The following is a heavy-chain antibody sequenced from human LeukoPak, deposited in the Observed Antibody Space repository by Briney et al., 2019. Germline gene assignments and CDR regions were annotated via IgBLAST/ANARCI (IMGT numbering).Heavy chain of an antibody. CDR2: IFPADSNT. CDR3: ARHRATGTWSDFDY. CDR1: GYTFTHNW. V-gene: IGHV5-51*01. D-gene: IGHD1-14*01. J-gene: IGHJ4*02. Sequence: GESLKISCKVSGYTFTHNWIGWMRQKPGRGLEWLGVIFPADSNTAYNSSFRGQVTISVDKSIDTAYLQWGSLKASDSAIYYCARHRATGTWSDFDYWGQGTVVTVSS.